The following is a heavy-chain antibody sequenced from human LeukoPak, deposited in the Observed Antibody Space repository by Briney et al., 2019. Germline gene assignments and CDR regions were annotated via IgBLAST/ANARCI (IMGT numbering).Heavy chain of an antibody. Sequence: SETLSLTCTVSGGSISSYYWSWIRQPPGKGLEWIGYIYYSGSTNYNPSLKSRVTISVDTSKNQFSLKLSSVTAADTAVYYCARAPKIRSGYGYYFDYWGQGTLVTVSS. V-gene: IGHV4-59*01. J-gene: IGHJ4*02. D-gene: IGHD3-3*01. CDR3: ARAPKIRSGYGYYFDY. CDR1: GGSISSYY. CDR2: IYYSGST.